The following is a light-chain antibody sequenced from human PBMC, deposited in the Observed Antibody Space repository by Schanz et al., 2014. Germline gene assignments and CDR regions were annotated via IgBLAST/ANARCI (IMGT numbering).Light chain of an antibody. CDR1: SSNIGTNT. CDR3: ATWDNSLSGLV. V-gene: IGLV1-44*01. J-gene: IGLJ3*02. CDR2: SNN. Sequence: QSVLTQPPSASGTPGQRVTISCSGSSSNIGTNTVNWYHQLPGTAPKLLIYSNNQRPSGVPDRFSGSKSGTSASLAISGLRSEDEADYSCATWDNSLSGLVFGGGTKLTVL.